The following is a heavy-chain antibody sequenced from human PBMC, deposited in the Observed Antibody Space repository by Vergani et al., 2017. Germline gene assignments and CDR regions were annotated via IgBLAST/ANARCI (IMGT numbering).Heavy chain of an antibody. CDR2: ISARYPST. CDR1: GFTFSACP. V-gene: IGHV3-23*01. Sequence: EVQLLQSGGGVIQPGGSVRLSCAASGFTFSACPMTWVRQAPGKGLEWVSAISARYPSTYYADSVKGRFTISRDNSKNMLYLQMNSLRAEDTAVYYCAGISYDTTPYLQGGYDCWGQGTLVSVSS. CDR3: AGISYDTTPYLQGGYDC. J-gene: IGHJ4*02. D-gene: IGHD3-22*01.